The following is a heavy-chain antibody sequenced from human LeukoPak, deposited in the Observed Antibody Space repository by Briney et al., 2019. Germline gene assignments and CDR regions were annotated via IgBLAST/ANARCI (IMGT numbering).Heavy chain of an antibody. CDR3: AKGSGYYPEGSDY. D-gene: IGHD3-22*01. CDR1: GFTFSNYA. Sequence: GSLRLSCAASGFTFSNYAMSWVRQAPGKGLEWVSGISGSGGSTYYADSVKGRLTISRDNSKNTLYLQMNSLRAEDTAVYYCAKGSGYYPEGSDYWGQGTLVTVSS. V-gene: IGHV3-23*01. CDR2: ISGSGGST. J-gene: IGHJ4*02.